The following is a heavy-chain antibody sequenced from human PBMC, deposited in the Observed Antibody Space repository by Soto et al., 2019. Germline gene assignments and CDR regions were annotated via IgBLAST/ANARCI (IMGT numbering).Heavy chain of an antibody. V-gene: IGHV4-31*03. CDR1: GGSISSGGYY. D-gene: IGHD6-13*01. J-gene: IGHJ4*02. CDR3: ARVTRFIAAAGQYYFDY. CDR2: IYYSGST. Sequence: KPSETLSLTCTVSGGSISSGGYYWSWIRQHPGKGLEWIGYIYYSGSTYYNPSLKSRVTISVDTSKNQFSLKLSSVTAADTAVYYCARVTRFIAAAGQYYFDYWGQGTLVTVSS.